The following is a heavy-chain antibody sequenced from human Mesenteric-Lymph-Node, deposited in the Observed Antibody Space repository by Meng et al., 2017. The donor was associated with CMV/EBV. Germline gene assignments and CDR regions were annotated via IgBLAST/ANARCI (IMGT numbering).Heavy chain of an antibody. D-gene: IGHD1-26*01. CDR2: ISSSGSTI. V-gene: IGHV3-11*04. CDR3: AKLRKYSETGGDYYYGMDV. Sequence: GGSLRLSCAASGFTFSDYYMSWIRQAPGKGLEWVSYISSSGSTIYYADSVKGRFTISRDNAKNSLYLQMNSLRAEDTAVYYCAKLRKYSETGGDYYYGMDVWGQGTTVTVSS. CDR1: GFTFSDYY. J-gene: IGHJ6*02.